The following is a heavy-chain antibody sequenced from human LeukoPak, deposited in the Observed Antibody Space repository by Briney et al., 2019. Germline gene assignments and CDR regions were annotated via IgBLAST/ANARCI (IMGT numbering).Heavy chain of an antibody. Sequence: PGGSLRLSCAASGFTFSNYGMHWVRQAPGKGLEWVSYISSSGSTIYYADSVKGRFTISRDNAKNSLYLQMNSLRAEDTAVYYCARDGLVGPFSYWGQGTLVTVSS. CDR1: GFTFSNYG. CDR2: ISSSGSTI. D-gene: IGHD1-26*01. CDR3: ARDGLVGPFSY. J-gene: IGHJ4*02. V-gene: IGHV3-48*04.